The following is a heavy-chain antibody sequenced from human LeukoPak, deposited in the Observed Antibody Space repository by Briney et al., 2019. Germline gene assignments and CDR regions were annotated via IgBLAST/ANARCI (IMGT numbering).Heavy chain of an antibody. D-gene: IGHD1-26*01. J-gene: IGHJ4*02. V-gene: IGHV3-74*01. CDR2: ISDDGNTT. Sequence: GGSLRLSCAASGFTFSSYWMHWVRQTPGRGLVWVSRISDDGNTTNYADSVKGRFTISRDNAENTLYLQTNSLRAEDTAVYYCAITGGYFDYWGQGTLVTVSS. CDR3: AITGGYFDY. CDR1: GFTFSSYW.